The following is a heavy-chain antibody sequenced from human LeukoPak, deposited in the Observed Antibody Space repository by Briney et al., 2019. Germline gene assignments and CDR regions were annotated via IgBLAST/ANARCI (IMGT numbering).Heavy chain of an antibody. V-gene: IGHV3-73*01. Sequence: PGGSLRLSCAASGFTFSSYEMNWVRQASGKGLEWVGRIRSKANSYATAYAASVKGRFTISRDNSKNTLYLQMNSLRAEDTAVYYCAKAAVRGYYYYYMDVWGKGTTVTVSS. CDR2: IRSKANSYAT. CDR1: GFTFSSYE. J-gene: IGHJ6*03. CDR3: AKAAVRGYYYYYMDV. D-gene: IGHD6-25*01.